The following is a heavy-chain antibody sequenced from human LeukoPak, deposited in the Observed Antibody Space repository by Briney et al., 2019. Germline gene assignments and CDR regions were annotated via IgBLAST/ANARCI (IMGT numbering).Heavy chain of an antibody. CDR3: ASEPVVPAANLFDP. V-gene: IGHV4-61*02. J-gene: IGHJ5*02. D-gene: IGHD2-2*01. CDR1: GGSISSGSYY. Sequence: SETLSLTCTVSGGSISSGSYYWSWIRQPAGKGLEWIGRIYTSGSTNYNPSLKSRVTISVDTSKNQFSLKLSSVTAADTAVYYCASEPVVPAANLFDPWGQGTLVTVSS. CDR2: IYTSGST.